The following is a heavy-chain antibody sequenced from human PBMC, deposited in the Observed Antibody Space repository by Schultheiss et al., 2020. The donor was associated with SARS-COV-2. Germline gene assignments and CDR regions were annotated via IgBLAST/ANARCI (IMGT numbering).Heavy chain of an antibody. CDR2: ISSSSSYI. V-gene: IGHV3-21*04. J-gene: IGHJ3*02. CDR1: GFTFSSYS. Sequence: GGSLRLSCAASGFTFSSYSMNWVRQAPGKGLEWVSSISSSSSYIYYADSVKGRFTISRDNSKNTLYLQMNSLRAEDTAVYYCAKDGGIAASHAFDIGGQGTMVTVSS. D-gene: IGHD6-13*01. CDR3: AKDGGIAASHAFDI.